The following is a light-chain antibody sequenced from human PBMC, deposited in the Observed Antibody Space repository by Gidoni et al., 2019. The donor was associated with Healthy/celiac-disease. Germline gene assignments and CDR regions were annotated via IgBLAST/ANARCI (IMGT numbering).Light chain of an antibody. Sequence: DIQMTQSPSSLSASVGDRVTITCRASQSISSYLNWYQQKPGKDPKLLIYAASSLQSGVPSRFSGSGSGTDFTLTISSLQPEDFATYYCQQSYSTPLAFXQXTKVEIK. CDR1: QSISSY. V-gene: IGKV1-39*01. J-gene: IGKJ1*01. CDR2: AAS. CDR3: QQSYSTPLA.